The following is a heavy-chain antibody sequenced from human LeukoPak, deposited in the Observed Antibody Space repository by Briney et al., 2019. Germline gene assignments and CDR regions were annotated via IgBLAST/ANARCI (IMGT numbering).Heavy chain of an antibody. CDR1: GFTFSSYA. CDR3: ARDGIVLGYYYYGMDV. CDR2: INHNGNVN. D-gene: IGHD2/OR15-2a*01. J-gene: IGHJ6*02. V-gene: IGHV3-7*01. Sequence: PGGSLRLSCAASGFTFSSYAMHWVRQAPGKGLEWVASINHNGNVNYYVDSVKGRFSISRDNAKNTVYLQMNSLRAEDSAVYYCARDGIVLGYYYYGMDVWGRGTTVTVSS.